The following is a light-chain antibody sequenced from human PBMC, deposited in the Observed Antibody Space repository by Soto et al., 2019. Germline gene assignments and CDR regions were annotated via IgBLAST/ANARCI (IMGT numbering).Light chain of an antibody. J-gene: IGKJ1*01. CDR3: QQYGGSGT. CDR2: GAS. CDR1: KSVSNY. V-gene: IGKV3-20*01. Sequence: EVVLTQSPGTLSLSPGERATLACRASKSVSNYLAWYQQKSGQAPRLLIYGASSRASGIPDRFSGSGSGTDFTLTISRLEPEDFAVYYCQQYGGSGTFGQGTKV.